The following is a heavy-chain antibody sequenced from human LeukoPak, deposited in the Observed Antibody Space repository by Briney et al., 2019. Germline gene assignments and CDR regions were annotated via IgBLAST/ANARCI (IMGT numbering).Heavy chain of an antibody. D-gene: IGHD3-10*01. Sequence: PGGSLRLSCAVSGLTLSNYGMSWVRQAPGKGLAWVAGLSGSGGGTNYADSVKGRFTISRDNAKNTLYLQMNSLRAVDTAVYFCAKRGVVIRVILVGFHKEAYYFDSWGQGALVTVSS. V-gene: IGHV3-23*01. CDR1: GLTLSNYG. CDR2: LSGSGGGT. J-gene: IGHJ4*02. CDR3: AKRGVVIRVILVGFHKEAYYFDS.